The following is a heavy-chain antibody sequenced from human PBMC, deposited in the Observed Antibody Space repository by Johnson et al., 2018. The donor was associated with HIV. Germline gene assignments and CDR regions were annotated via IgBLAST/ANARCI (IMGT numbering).Heavy chain of an antibody. CDR1: GFTVSSNY. CDR3: AREGRRDAFDI. Sequence: VQLVESGGGLVQPGGSLRLSCAASGFTVSSNYMSWVRQGPGKGLEWVSVINSGGSTYYADSVKGRFTISRDNSKNTLYLQMSSLRTEDTAVYYCAREGRRDAFDIWGQGTMVTVSS. J-gene: IGHJ3*02. CDR2: INSGGST. V-gene: IGHV3-66*01.